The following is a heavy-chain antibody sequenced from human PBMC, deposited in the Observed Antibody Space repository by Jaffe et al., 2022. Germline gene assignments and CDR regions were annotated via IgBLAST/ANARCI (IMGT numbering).Heavy chain of an antibody. CDR3: ARDSKIRQWLVKNYYYYYMDV. CDR2: IYTSGST. J-gene: IGHJ6*03. V-gene: IGHV4-61*02. Sequence: QVQLQESGPGLVKPSETLSLTCTVSGGSISSGSYYWSWIRQPAGKGLEWIGRIYTSGSTNYNPSLKSRVTISVDTSKNQFSLKLSSVTAADTAVYYCARDSKIRQWLVKNYYYYYMDVWGKGTTVTVSS. CDR1: GGSISSGSYY. D-gene: IGHD6-19*01.